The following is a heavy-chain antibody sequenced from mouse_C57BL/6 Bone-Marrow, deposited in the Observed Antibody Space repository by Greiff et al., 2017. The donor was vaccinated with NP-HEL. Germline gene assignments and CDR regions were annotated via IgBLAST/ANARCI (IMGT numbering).Heavy chain of an antibody. Sequence: VQLQESGPGLVQPSQSLSITCTVSGFSLTSYGVHWVRQSPGKGLEWLGVIWSGGSTDYNAAFISRLSISKDNSKSQVFFKMNSLQADDTAIYYCARNLGGTTVVAPYYAMDYWGQGTSVTVSS. J-gene: IGHJ4*01. CDR1: GFSLTSYG. CDR2: IWSGGST. D-gene: IGHD1-1*01. V-gene: IGHV2-2*01. CDR3: ARNLGGTTVVAPYYAMDY.